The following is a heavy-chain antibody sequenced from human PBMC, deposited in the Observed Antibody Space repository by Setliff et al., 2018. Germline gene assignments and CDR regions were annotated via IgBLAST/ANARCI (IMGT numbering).Heavy chain of an antibody. CDR2: IIPILGIA. Sequence: GASVKVSCKASGGTFSSYAVSWVRQAPGQGLAWMGGIIPILGIANYAQKFQGRVTITADKSTSTAYMELSSLRSEDTAVYYCARERMGDSGSYYKNYYYGMDVWGQGTTVTVSS. CDR3: ARERMGDSGSYYKNYYYGMDV. J-gene: IGHJ6*02. D-gene: IGHD1-26*01. V-gene: IGHV1-69*10. CDR1: GGTFSSYA.